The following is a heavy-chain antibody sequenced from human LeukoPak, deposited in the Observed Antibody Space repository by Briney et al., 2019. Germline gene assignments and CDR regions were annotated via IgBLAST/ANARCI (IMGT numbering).Heavy chain of an antibody. CDR1: GGSISSYY. V-gene: IGHV4-59*01. CDR3: ARVYDSGSQAYFYYMDV. CDR2: IYYSGST. D-gene: IGHD3-10*01. Sequence: SETLSLTCTVSGGSISSYYWSWIRQPPGKGLEWIGYIYYSGSTNYNPSLKSRVTMSVDTSKNQFSLKVNSVTAADTAVYYCARVYDSGSQAYFYYMDVWGKGTTVTISS. J-gene: IGHJ6*03.